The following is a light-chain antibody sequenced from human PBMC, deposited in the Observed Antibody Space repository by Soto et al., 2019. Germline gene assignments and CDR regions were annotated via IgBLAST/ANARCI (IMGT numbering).Light chain of an antibody. J-gene: IGKJ3*01. CDR1: QSINNRY. CDR3: LQFGSSPGFT. CDR2: AAS. V-gene: IGKV3-20*01. Sequence: EIVLTQSPGTLSLSPGERATLSCRASQSINNRYLAWYQQKPGQAPRLLIYAASSRATGIPDRFSGRGSVTDYTLAISRLEPDDFAVYYCLQFGSSPGFTFGPGTKVDIK.